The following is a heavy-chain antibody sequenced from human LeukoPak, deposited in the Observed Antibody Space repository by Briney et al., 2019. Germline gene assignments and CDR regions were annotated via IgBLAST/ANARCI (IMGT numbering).Heavy chain of an antibody. CDR2: IYSGGNT. CDR3: ARAFQYGSGSYPYSL. CDR1: GFTVSNND. Sequence: GGSLRPSCAASGFTVSNNDMCWVRQAPGKGLEWVSVIYSGGNTNYADSVKGRFIISRDNLKNTLFLQMNSLRAEDTAVYYCARAFQYGSGSYPYSLWGQGTLVTVSS. J-gene: IGHJ4*02. D-gene: IGHD3-10*01. V-gene: IGHV3-66*01.